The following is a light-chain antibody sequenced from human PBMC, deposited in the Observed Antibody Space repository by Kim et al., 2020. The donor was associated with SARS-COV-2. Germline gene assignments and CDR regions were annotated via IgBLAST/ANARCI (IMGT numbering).Light chain of an antibody. CDR3: QQYNICSPEWT. CDR2: KAS. J-gene: IGKJ1*01. Sequence: DIQMTQSPSTPSAFVGDSVTITCRASQSVSNLLAWYQQKPGKAPSLLIYKASTLKSGVPSRFSGSVSGTDFTLTITSLQPDDFATYYCQQYNICSPEWTFGQGTKVDIK. CDR1: QSVSNL. V-gene: IGKV1-5*03.